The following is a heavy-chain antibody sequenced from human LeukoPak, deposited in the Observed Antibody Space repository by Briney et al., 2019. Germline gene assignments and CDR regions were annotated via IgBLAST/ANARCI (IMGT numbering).Heavy chain of an antibody. V-gene: IGHV3-33*06. CDR3: AKEVGRDLDT. Sequence: GGSLRLSCAGSGFSFRSFAIHWVRQAPGKGLEWVAVIWYDGSKRYHADSVEGRFTISRDNTKDTAYLQMSSLTVEDTAVYYCAKEVGRDLDTWGQGTLVTVSS. J-gene: IGHJ4*02. CDR2: IWYDGSKR. CDR1: GFSFRSFA. D-gene: IGHD3/OR15-3a*01.